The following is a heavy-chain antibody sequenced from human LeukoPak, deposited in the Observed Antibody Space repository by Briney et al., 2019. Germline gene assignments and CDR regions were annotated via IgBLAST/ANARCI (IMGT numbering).Heavy chain of an antibody. CDR3: ARMGTRGYCSSTSCYRYNWFDP. J-gene: IGHJ5*02. V-gene: IGHV1-18*01. CDR1: GYTFTSYG. CDR2: ISAYNGNT. Sequence: ASVKVSCKASGYTFTSYGISWVRQAPGQGLEWMGWISAYNGNTNYAQKLQGRVTTTTDTSTSTAYMELRSLRSDDTAVYYCARMGTRGYCSSTSCYRYNWFDPWGQGTLVTVSS. D-gene: IGHD2-2*01.